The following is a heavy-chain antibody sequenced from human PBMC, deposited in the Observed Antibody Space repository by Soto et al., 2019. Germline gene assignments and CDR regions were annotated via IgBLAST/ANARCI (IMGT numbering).Heavy chain of an antibody. Sequence: SETLSLTCTVSGGSISSSSYYWGWIRQPPGKGLEWIGSIYYSGSTYYNPSLKSRVTISVDTSKNQFSLKLSSVTAADTAVYYCARQTGYYDILTGRPGGYMDVWGKGTTVTVSS. CDR2: IYYSGST. J-gene: IGHJ6*03. D-gene: IGHD3-9*01. CDR3: ARQTGYYDILTGRPGGYMDV. CDR1: GGSISSSSYY. V-gene: IGHV4-39*01.